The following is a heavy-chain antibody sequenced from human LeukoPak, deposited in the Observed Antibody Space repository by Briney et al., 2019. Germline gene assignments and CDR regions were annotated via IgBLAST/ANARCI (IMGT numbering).Heavy chain of an antibody. CDR3: ARAIAFSVGWDYYMDV. CDR1: GGSISRSTYY. V-gene: IGHV4-39*07. CDR2: IYYSGTN. D-gene: IGHD2-21*01. Sequence: PSETLSLTCSVSGGSISRSTYYWAWIRQPPGKGLEWIGGIYYSGTNYYTPSLKSRVTLSVDTSKNQFSLKVSSVTAADTAVYYCARAIAFSVGWDYYMDVWGKGTTVTVSS. J-gene: IGHJ6*03.